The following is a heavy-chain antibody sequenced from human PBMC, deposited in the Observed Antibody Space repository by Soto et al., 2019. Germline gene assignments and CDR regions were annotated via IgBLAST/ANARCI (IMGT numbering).Heavy chain of an antibody. Sequence: SETLSLTCAVYGGSFSGYYWSWIRQPPGKGLEWIGEINHSGGTNYNPSLKSRVTISVDTSKNQFSLKLSSVTAADTAVYYCARGRFLEWLLRSYSSYYMDVWGKGTTVTVSS. CDR1: GGSFSGYY. CDR2: INHSGGT. D-gene: IGHD3-3*01. J-gene: IGHJ6*03. V-gene: IGHV4-34*01. CDR3: ARGRFLEWLLRSYSSYYMDV.